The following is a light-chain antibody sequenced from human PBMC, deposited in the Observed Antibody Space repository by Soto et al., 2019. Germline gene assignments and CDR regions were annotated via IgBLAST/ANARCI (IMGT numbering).Light chain of an antibody. V-gene: IGLV1-40*01. CDR1: SSNIGAGYD. Sequence: QSVLTQPPSVSGAPGQRVIISCTGSSSNIGAGYDVHWYQQLPGTAPKLLIYDNSNRPSGVPDRFSGSKSGTSASLAITGLQAEDEADYYCQSYDSGLSARGVFGGGTKLTVL. CDR2: DNS. CDR3: QSYDSGLSARGV. J-gene: IGLJ2*01.